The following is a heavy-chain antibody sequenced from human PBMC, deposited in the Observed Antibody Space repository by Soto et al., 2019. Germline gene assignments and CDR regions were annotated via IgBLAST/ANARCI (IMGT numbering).Heavy chain of an antibody. CDR1: GYTFTGYY. CDR2: INPNSGGT. J-gene: IGHJ3*02. CDR3: ATSTTTTVTTSDAFDI. Sequence: ASVKVSCKASGYTFTGYYMHWVRQAPGQGLEWMGWINPNSGGTNYAQKFQGWVTMTRDTSISTAYMELSRLRSDDTAVYYCATSTTTTVTTSDAFDIWGQGTMVTVSS. V-gene: IGHV1-2*04. D-gene: IGHD4-17*01.